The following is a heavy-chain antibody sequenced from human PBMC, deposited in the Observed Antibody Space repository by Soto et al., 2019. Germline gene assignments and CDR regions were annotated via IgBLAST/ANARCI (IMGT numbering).Heavy chain of an antibody. CDR2: RYYSEST. J-gene: IGHJ4*02. CDR3: TRTKCSGGSCYSWSLDY. Sequence: SETLSLTCTVSGGSITTGGYYWSWIRQLPGKGLEWIGHRYYSESTYYNPSLKSRVSISLDTSKNQFSLKLSFVTAADTAMYYCTRTKCSGGSCYSWSLDYWGQGTPVTVSS. V-gene: IGHV4-31*03. CDR1: GGSITTGGYY. D-gene: IGHD2-15*01.